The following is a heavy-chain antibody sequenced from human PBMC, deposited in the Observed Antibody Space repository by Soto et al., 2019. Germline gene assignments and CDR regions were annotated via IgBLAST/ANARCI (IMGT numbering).Heavy chain of an antibody. CDR2: VNPIVSMS. V-gene: IGHV1-69*02. J-gene: IGHJ4*02. D-gene: IGHD3-10*01. CDR1: GDTFNFYS. Sequence: QVQLVQSGAEVKRPGSSVKVSCKASGDTFNFYSINWVRQAPGLGLEWMGRVNPIVSMSNYAQKFQGRVTMTPDKSTSTAYMVLSSLRPEDTAIYYCASSYGSGYRAFDYWGQGALVTVSS. CDR3: ASSYGSGYRAFDY.